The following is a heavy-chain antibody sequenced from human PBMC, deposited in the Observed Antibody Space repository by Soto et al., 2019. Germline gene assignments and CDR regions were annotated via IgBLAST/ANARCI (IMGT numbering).Heavy chain of an antibody. V-gene: IGHV4-59*08. D-gene: IGHD6-13*01. CDR1: GGSISSYY. J-gene: IGHJ5*02. CDR2: IYYSGST. Sequence: PSETLSLTCTVSGGSISSYYWSWIRQPPGKGLEWIGYIYYSGSTNYNPSLKSRVTISVDTSKNQFSLKLSSVTVADTAVYYCARREAAAGISWFDPWGQGTLVTVSS. CDR3: ARREAAAGISWFDP.